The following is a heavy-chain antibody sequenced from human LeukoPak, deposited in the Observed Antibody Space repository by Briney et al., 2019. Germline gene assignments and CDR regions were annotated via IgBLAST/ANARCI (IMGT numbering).Heavy chain of an antibody. V-gene: IGHV4-4*07. CDR1: GGSISSYY. CDR2: IYTSGST. D-gene: IGHD2-2*02. CDR3: AREGGYFSSTSCYTTFDY. Sequence: PSETLSLTCTVSGGSISSYYWSWIRQPAGKGLEWIGRIYTSGSTNYNPSLKSRVTMSVDTSKNQFSLKLSSVTAADTAVYYCAREGGYFSSTSCYTTFDYWGQGTLVTVSS. J-gene: IGHJ4*02.